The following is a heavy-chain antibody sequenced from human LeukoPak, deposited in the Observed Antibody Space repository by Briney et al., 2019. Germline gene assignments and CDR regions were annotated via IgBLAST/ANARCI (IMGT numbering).Heavy chain of an antibody. CDR1: GFTFSNYA. J-gene: IGHJ6*02. Sequence: PGGSLRLSCAASGFTFSNYAMSWVRQAPGKGLEWVSSISVNGGSTYYADSVKGRFTISRDNSKNTLYLQMNSLRAEDTAVYYCARGDEGWYSSSSRYYHYGMDVWGQGTTVTVSS. V-gene: IGHV3-23*01. CDR2: ISVNGGST. CDR3: ARGDEGWYSSSSRYYHYGMDV. D-gene: IGHD6-13*01.